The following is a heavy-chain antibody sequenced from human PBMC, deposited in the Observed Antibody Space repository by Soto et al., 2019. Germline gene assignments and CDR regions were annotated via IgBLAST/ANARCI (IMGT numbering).Heavy chain of an antibody. J-gene: IGHJ6*02. CDR3: ASPISPYCGGDCYSSYYYGMDV. CDR2: IDPSDSYT. Sequence: GESLKISCKGSGYSFTSYWISWVRQMPGKGLEWMGRIDPSDSYTNYSPSFQGHVTISADKSISTAYLQWSSLKASDTAMYYCASPISPYCGGDCYSSYYYGMDVWGQGTTVTVSS. CDR1: GYSFTSYW. D-gene: IGHD2-21*02. V-gene: IGHV5-10-1*01.